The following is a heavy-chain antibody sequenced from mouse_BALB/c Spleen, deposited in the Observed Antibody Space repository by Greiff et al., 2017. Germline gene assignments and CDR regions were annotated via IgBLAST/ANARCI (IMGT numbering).Heavy chain of an antibody. Sequence: EVQLEESGGGLVQPGGSMKLSCVASGFTFSNYWMNWVSQSPEKGLEWVAEIRLKSNNYATHYAESVKGRFTISRDDSKSSVYLQMNHLRAEDTGIYYCTRRYGNYFYYFDYWGQGTTLTVSS. CDR1: GFTFSNYW. CDR3: TRRYGNYFYYFDY. V-gene: IGHV6-6*02. CDR2: IRLKSNNYAT. J-gene: IGHJ2*01. D-gene: IGHD2-10*02.